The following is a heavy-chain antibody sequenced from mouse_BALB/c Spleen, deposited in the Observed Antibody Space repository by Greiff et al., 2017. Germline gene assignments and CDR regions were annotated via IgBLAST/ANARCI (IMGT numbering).Heavy chain of an antibody. CDR2: IYPGDGDT. CDR3: AREGSTMITTHAMDY. CDR1: GYTFTSYW. J-gene: IGHJ4*01. D-gene: IGHD2-4*01. V-gene: IGHV1-87*01. Sequence: VQLQQSGAELARPGASVKLSCKASGYTFTSYWMQWVKQRPGQGLEWIGAIYPGDGDTRYTQKFKGKATLTADKSSSTAYMQLSSLASEDSAVYYCAREGSTMITTHAMDYWGQGTSVTVSS.